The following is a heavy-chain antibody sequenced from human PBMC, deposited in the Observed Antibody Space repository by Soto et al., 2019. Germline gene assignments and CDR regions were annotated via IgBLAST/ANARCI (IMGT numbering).Heavy chain of an antibody. J-gene: IGHJ6*02. D-gene: IGHD1-1*01. CDR2: IPYEGSNT. V-gene: IGHV3-30-3*01. CDR1: GLTFDTYG. CDR3: ARVTPGNNLYYFSGLDF. Sequence: GGSLRLSCVASGLTFDTYGIHWVRQAPGKGLQWVALIPYEGSNTYYADSVRGRFTISRDNSKNTLYLQMNTLRPEDTGVYYCARVTPGNNLYYFSGLDFWGQGTSVTVSS.